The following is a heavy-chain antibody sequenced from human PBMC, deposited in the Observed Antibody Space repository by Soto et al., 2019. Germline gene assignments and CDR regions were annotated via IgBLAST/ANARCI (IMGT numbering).Heavy chain of an antibody. V-gene: IGHV1-69*13. D-gene: IGHD4-17*01. Sequence: ASVKVSCKASGGTFSSYAISWVRQAPGQGLEWMGGIIPIFGTANYAQKFQGRVTITADESTSTAYMEPSSLRSEDTAVYYCARTTVTTFDYDAFDIWGQGTMVTVSS. J-gene: IGHJ3*02. CDR1: GGTFSSYA. CDR2: IIPIFGTA. CDR3: ARTTVTTFDYDAFDI.